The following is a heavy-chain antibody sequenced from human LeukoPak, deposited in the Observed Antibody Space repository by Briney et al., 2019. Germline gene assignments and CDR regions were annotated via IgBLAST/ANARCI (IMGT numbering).Heavy chain of an antibody. D-gene: IGHD2-15*01. CDR1: GFTFSSYS. J-gene: IGHJ6*02. CDR2: ISSSSSYI. CDR3: ARDFSGGSPLWYYYGMDV. Sequence: GGSLRLSCAASGFTFSSYSMNWVRQAPGKGLEWVSSISSSSSYICYADSVKGRFTISRDNAKNSLYLQMNSLRAEDTAVYYCARDFSGGSPLWYYYGMDVWGQGTTVTVSS. V-gene: IGHV3-21*01.